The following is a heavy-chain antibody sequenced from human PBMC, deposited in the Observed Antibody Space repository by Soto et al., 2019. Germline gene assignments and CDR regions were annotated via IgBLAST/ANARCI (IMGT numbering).Heavy chain of an antibody. D-gene: IGHD3-16*01. Sequence: SDTLSLTCTFYSVSIHSLDYYWNWIGQPPGKGLEWVGYTYYSGNTYYNPSLKSRITISVDTSTNHFFLKVNSVTAADTAVYYCARLLPSGGAFDIWGQGTMVT. V-gene: IGHV4-30-4*02. J-gene: IGHJ3*02. CDR1: SVSIHSLDYY. CDR3: ARLLPSGGAFDI. CDR2: TYYSGNT.